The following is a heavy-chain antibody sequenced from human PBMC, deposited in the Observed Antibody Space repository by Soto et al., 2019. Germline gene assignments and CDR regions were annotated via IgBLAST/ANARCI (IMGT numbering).Heavy chain of an antibody. Sequence: PSETLSLTCAVYGGSFSGYYWSWIRQPPGKGLEWIGEINHSGSTNYNPSLKSRVTISVDTSKNQFSLKLSSVTAADTAVYYCARARQSCIGGSCYVFYYYYDMDVSGQGTTVTVSS. CDR2: INHSGST. V-gene: IGHV4-34*01. D-gene: IGHD2-15*01. CDR1: GGSFSGYY. CDR3: ARARQSCIGGSCYVFYYYYDMDV. J-gene: IGHJ6*02.